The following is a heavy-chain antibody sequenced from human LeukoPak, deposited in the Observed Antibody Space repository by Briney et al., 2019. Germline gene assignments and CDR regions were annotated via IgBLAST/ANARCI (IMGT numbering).Heavy chain of an antibody. CDR3: TTGLGAADTN. J-gene: IGHJ4*02. CDR1: GFTFSNTW. V-gene: IGHV3-15*01. Sequence: GGSLRLSCAASGFTFSNTWMSWVRQAPGKGLEWVGRIKSKTDGGTTDYAAPVKGRFTISRDDSRNTLYLQMNSLKTGDTAVFYCTTGLGAADTNWGLGTLVTVSS. D-gene: IGHD3-16*01. CDR2: IKSKTDGGTT.